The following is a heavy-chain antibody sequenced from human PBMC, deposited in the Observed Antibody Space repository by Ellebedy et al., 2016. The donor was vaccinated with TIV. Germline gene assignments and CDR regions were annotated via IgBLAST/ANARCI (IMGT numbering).Heavy chain of an antibody. J-gene: IGHJ6*02. CDR1: GYTFTNYG. V-gene: IGHV1-18*01. D-gene: IGHD6-19*01. CDR3: ARDRGSFEQWLVTDYYYGMDV. CDR2: ISAYTGNA. Sequence: ASVKVSCXASGYTFTNYGFTWVRQAPGRGLEWLGWISAYTGNANYAPKFQGRVTMTTDTSASTAYMELRSLRSEDTAVYYCARDRGSFEQWLVTDYYYGMDVWGQGTTVTVSS.